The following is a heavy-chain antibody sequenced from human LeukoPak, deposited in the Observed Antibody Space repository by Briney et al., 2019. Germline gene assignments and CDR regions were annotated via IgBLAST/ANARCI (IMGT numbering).Heavy chain of an antibody. CDR3: ARDSNWGSNEDYFDY. J-gene: IGHJ4*02. CDR1: GGTFSSYA. CDR2: IIPIFGTA. V-gene: IGHV1-69*13. Sequence: GASVKVSCKASGGTFSSYAISWVRQAPGQGLEWMGGIIPIFGTANYAQKFQGRVTITADESTSTAYMELSSLRSEDTAVYYCARDSNWGSNEDYFDYWGQGTLVTVSS. D-gene: IGHD7-27*01.